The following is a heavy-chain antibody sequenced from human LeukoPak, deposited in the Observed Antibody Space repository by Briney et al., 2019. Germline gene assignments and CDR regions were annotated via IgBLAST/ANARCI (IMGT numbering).Heavy chain of an antibody. CDR3: AKVSPVSGNYFDY. Sequence: GGSLRLSCAASGFTFSSYGMHWVHQAPGKGLEWVAVISYDGSNKYYADSVKGRFTISRDNSKNTLYLQMNSLRAEDTAVYYCAKVSPVSGNYFDYWGQGTLVTVSS. CDR2: ISYDGSNK. V-gene: IGHV3-30*18. J-gene: IGHJ4*02. D-gene: IGHD1-26*01. CDR1: GFTFSSYG.